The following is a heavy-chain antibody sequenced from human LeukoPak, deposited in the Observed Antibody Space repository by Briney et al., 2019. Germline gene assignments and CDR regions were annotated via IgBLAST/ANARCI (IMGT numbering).Heavy chain of an antibody. D-gene: IGHD4-17*01. J-gene: IGHJ4*02. CDR2: IYDSGST. CDR3: AVRAVTRPFDY. CDR1: GASIISYY. V-gene: IGHV4-59*12. Sequence: SETLSLTCTVSGASIISYYWGCIRQPPGNGLEWVGYIYDSGSTNYNPSLKGRVSISVDPSTNQLSLKPSSVTATDLAVTYRAVRAVTRPFDYWGQGTLVTVSS.